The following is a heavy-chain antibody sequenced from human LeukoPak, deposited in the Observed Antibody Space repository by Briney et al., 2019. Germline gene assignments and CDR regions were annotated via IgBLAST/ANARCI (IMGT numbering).Heavy chain of an antibody. D-gene: IGHD2-2*01. CDR3: ARVGAGSSTSFFAIDD. CDR2: ISSTSTNK. Sequence: GGSLRLSCAASGFPFNTYTVTWVRQAPGKGLEWVSSISSTSTNKYYADSMKGRFTISRDNAKNSLYLQMNSLRVEDTALYFCARVGAGSSTSFFAIDDWGQGTLVSVSS. CDR1: GFPFNTYT. J-gene: IGHJ4*02. V-gene: IGHV3-21*01.